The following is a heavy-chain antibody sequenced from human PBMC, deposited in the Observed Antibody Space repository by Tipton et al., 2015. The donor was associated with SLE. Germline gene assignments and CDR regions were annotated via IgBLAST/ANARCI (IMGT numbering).Heavy chain of an antibody. CDR2: ISSSGSTI. CDR1: GFTFSSYS. CDR3: AKDFEETLAFS. V-gene: IGHV3-48*01. Sequence: SLRLSCAASGFTFSSYSMNWVRQAPGKGLEWVSYISSSGSTIYYADSVKGRFTISRDNSKNTLYLQMNSLRAEDTAVYYCAKDFEETLAFSWGQGTLVTVSS. D-gene: IGHD3-3*02. J-gene: IGHJ5*02.